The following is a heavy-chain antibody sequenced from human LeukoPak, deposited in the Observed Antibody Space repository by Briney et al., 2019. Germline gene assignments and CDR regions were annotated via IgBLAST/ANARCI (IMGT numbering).Heavy chain of an antibody. D-gene: IGHD6-13*01. CDR1: GGSISSGSYY. Sequence: SETLSLTCTVSGGSISSGSYYWSWVRQPAGKGLEWIGRIYTRGSTSYNPSLQSRVTISLDKSKNVFSLNLSSVTAADTAMYYCARDDVGIAAAGGIYWGQGTLVTVSS. V-gene: IGHV4-61*02. J-gene: IGHJ4*02. CDR2: IYTRGST. CDR3: ARDDVGIAAAGGIY.